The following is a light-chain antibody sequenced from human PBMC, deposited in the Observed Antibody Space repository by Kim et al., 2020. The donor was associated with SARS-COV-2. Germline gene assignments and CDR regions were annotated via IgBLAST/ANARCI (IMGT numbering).Light chain of an antibody. CDR1: QSISTW. Sequence: SASVGDRVTITCRASQSISTWLAWYQQKPGKAPKLLIYKASSLESGVPSRFSGSGSGTEFTLTISSLQPDDFATYYCQQFSVQEYTFGQGTKLEIK. CDR3: QQFSVQEYT. V-gene: IGKV1-5*03. J-gene: IGKJ2*01. CDR2: KAS.